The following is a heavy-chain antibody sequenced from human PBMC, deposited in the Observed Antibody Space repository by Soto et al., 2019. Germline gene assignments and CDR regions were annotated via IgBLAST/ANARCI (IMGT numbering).Heavy chain of an antibody. CDR1: GYSFTSYY. CDR2: INPSGGSP. Sequence: ASVKVSCKASGYSFTSYYMHWVRQAPGQGLEWMGIINPSGGSPTYAPKFQGRVTITRDTSASTAYMELSSRRSEDTAVYYCARGGNTSHIDAWCRDAWGQGPPVTVS. D-gene: IGHD1-1*01. J-gene: IGHJ6*02. V-gene: IGHV1-46*01. CDR3: ARGGNTSHIDAWCRDA.